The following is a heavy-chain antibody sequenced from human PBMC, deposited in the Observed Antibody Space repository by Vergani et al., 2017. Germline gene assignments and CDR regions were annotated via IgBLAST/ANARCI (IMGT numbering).Heavy chain of an antibody. Sequence: EVQLLESGGGLVQPGGSLRLSCAASGFTFSSYAMSWVRQAPGKGLEWVSAISGSGGSTYYADSVKGRFTISRDNSKNTLYLQMNSLRAEDTAVYYCAKVKSRPSYCSGGSCYPVEYFDYWGQGTLVTVSS. J-gene: IGHJ4*02. CDR3: AKVKSRPSYCSGGSCYPVEYFDY. CDR1: GFTFSSYA. CDR2: ISGSGGST. D-gene: IGHD2-15*01. V-gene: IGHV3-23*01.